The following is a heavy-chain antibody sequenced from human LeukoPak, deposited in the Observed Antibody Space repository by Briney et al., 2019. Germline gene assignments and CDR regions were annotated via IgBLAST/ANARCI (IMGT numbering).Heavy chain of an antibody. CDR3: ARDTGSGHCSGNRCRAAFDV. J-gene: IGHJ3*01. V-gene: IGHV3-48*01. Sequence: GGSLRLSCAASGFTFSSYSMNWVRQAPGKGLEWLSYIGSSGSPIYYADSVKGRFTISRDTPKDTLYLQMNSLRVEDTAVYYCARDTGSGHCSGNRCRAAFDVWGQGTMVTVSS. CDR1: GFTFSSYS. CDR2: IGSSGSPI. D-gene: IGHD2-15*01.